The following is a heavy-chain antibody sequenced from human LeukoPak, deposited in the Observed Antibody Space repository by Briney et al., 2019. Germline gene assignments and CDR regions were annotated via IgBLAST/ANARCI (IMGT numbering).Heavy chain of an antibody. J-gene: IGHJ4*02. CDR3: ARRSYCGGDCYSDY. Sequence: SETLSLTCTVSGGSISSSSYYWGWIRQPPGKGLEWLGSIYYSGSTYYNPSLKSRVTISVDTSKNQFSLKLSSVTAADTAVYYCARRSYCGGDCYSDYWGQGTLVTVSS. CDR2: IYYSGST. CDR1: GGSISSSSYY. V-gene: IGHV4-39*01. D-gene: IGHD2-21*01.